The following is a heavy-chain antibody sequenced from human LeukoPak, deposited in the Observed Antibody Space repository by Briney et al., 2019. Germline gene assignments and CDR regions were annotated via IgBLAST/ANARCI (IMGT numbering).Heavy chain of an antibody. CDR1: GFTVSSNY. CDR3: AGRWLVLDYYYGMDV. V-gene: IGHV3-66*02. CDR2: IYSGGST. D-gene: IGHD6-19*01. Sequence: GGSLRLSCAASGFTVSSNYMSWVRQAPGKGLEWVSVIYSGGSTYYADSVKGRFTISRDNSKNTLYLQMNSLRAEDTAVYYCAGRWLVLDYYYGMDVWGQGTTVTVSS. J-gene: IGHJ6*02.